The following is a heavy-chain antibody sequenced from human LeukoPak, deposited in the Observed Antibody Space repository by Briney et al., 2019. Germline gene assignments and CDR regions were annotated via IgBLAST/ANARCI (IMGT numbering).Heavy chain of an antibody. D-gene: IGHD3-10*01. Sequence: SETLSLICTVSGGPLSSIRYYRGGIRPPPGTGLEWIGSIYYSGSTYYNPSLKSRVTISVDTSKHQFSLMLSSVPAAHTAVYYFARRDHICIVRGVIIRYFDYWGQGTLVTVSS. CDR2: IYYSGST. CDR3: ARRDHICIVRGVIIRYFDY. CDR1: GGPLSSIRYY. J-gene: IGHJ4*02. V-gene: IGHV4-39*01.